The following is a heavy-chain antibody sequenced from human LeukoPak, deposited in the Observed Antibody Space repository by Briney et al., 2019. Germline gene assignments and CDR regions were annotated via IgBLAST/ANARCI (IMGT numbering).Heavy chain of an antibody. Sequence: GRSLRLSCTASGFTFGNYAMSWFRQAPGKGLEWVGRIKSKTEGGTTDYAAPVKARFTISRDDSKTTLYLQMNSLKTEDTAVYYCTTDQGQWLGSGGYYYYYYMDVWGKGTTVTVSS. D-gene: IGHD6-19*01. CDR2: IKSKTEGGTT. CDR1: GFTFGNYA. J-gene: IGHJ6*03. V-gene: IGHV3-15*01. CDR3: TTDQGQWLGSGGYYYYYYMDV.